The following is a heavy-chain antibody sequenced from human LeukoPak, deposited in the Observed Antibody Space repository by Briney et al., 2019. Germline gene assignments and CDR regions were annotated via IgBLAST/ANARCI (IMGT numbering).Heavy chain of an antibody. CDR1: GFTFSSYA. Sequence: GGSLRLSCAASGFTFSSYAMSLVRQAPGKGLEWVSAISGSGGSTYYADSVKGRFTISRDNSKNTLYLQMNSLRAGDTAVYYCAKDIRAFSGSSPIDYWGQGTLVTVSS. CDR2: ISGSGGST. CDR3: AKDIRAFSGSSPIDY. D-gene: IGHD6-13*01. V-gene: IGHV3-23*01. J-gene: IGHJ4*02.